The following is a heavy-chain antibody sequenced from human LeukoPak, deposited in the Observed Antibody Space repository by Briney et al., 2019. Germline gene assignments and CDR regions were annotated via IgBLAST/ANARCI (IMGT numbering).Heavy chain of an antibody. CDR1: GYTFTGYY. CDR3: ARDNHSGSWSWFDP. Sequence: ASVKVSCKASGYTFTGYYMHWVRQATGQGLEWMGWISAYSGHTNYAQKLQGRVTMTTDTSTSTAYMELRSLRSDETAVYYCARDNHSGSWSWFDPWGQGTLVSVSA. J-gene: IGHJ5*02. CDR2: ISAYSGHT. D-gene: IGHD6-13*01. V-gene: IGHV1-18*04.